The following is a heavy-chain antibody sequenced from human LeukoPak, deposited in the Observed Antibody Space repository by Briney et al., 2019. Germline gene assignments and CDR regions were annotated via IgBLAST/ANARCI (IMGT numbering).Heavy chain of an antibody. CDR2: INHSGST. V-gene: IGHV4-39*07. J-gene: IGHJ4*02. CDR3: AVDNYGFDY. CDR1: GGSISSSSYY. Sequence: SETLSLTCTVSGGSISSSSYYWGWLRQPPGKGLEWIGEINHSGSTNYNPSLKSRVTISVDTSKNQFSLMLSSVTAADTAVYYCAVDNYGFDYWGQGTLVTVSS. D-gene: IGHD4-17*01.